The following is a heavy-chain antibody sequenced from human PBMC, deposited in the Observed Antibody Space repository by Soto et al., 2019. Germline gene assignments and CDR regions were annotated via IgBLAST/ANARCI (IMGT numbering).Heavy chain of an antibody. CDR3: AHVPYCCGDCIAPFES. J-gene: IGHJ4*02. Sequence: QITLKESGPTLVKPTQTLTLTCNFSGFSLSSSGVGVGWIRQLPGKALEWLALIYWNGDERYSPSLKRRLAVSKDTFIKQVVLAMSSMEPVDTGTYYCAHVPYCCGDCIAPFESWGQGTLVTVSS. CDR2: IYWNGDE. V-gene: IGHV2-5*01. CDR1: GFSLSSSGVG. D-gene: IGHD2-21*02.